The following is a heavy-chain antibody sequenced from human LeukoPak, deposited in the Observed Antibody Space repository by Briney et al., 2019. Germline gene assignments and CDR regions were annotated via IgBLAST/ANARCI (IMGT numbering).Heavy chain of an antibody. CDR3: AKDVELDYYDSSGEPGRWFDP. Sequence: GGSLRLSCAASGFTFSRYGIHWVRQAPGKGLEWVAVISSDGGTDYYADSVKGRFTISRDNSKNTLYLQMNSLRAEDTAVYYCAKDVELDYYDSSGEPGRWFDPWGQGTLVTVSS. D-gene: IGHD3-22*01. CDR1: GFTFSRYG. V-gene: IGHV3-30*18. J-gene: IGHJ5*02. CDR2: ISSDGGTD.